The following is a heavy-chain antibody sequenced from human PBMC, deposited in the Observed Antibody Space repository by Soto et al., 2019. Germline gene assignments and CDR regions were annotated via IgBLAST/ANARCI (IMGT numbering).Heavy chain of an antibody. V-gene: IGHV3-7*01. Sequence: GGSLRLSCAASGFTFSSYWMSWVRQAPGKGLEWVANIKQDGSEKYYVDSVKGRLTISRDNAKNSRYLQMNSLRAEDTAVYYCARDKPYYDILTGYISPSIYYMDVWGKGTTVTVSS. CDR3: ARDKPYYDILTGYISPSIYYMDV. D-gene: IGHD3-9*01. J-gene: IGHJ6*03. CDR2: IKQDGSEK. CDR1: GFTFSSYW.